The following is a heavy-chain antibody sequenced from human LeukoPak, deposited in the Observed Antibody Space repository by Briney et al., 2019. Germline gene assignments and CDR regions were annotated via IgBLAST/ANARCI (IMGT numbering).Heavy chain of an antibody. CDR1: GFTFDDYA. Sequence: PGRSLRLSCAASGFTFDDYAMHWVRQAPGKGLEWVSGISWNSGSIGYADSVKGRFTISRDNAKNSLYLQMNSLRAEDTALYYCAKEYSGSFHWGQGTLVTVSS. V-gene: IGHV3-9*01. CDR2: ISWNSGSI. D-gene: IGHD1-26*01. CDR3: AKEYSGSFH. J-gene: IGHJ4*02.